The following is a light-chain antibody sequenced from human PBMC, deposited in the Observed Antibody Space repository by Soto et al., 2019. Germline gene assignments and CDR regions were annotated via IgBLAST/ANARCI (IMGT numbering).Light chain of an antibody. CDR2: SAS. J-gene: IGKJ1*01. Sequence: DIQMTQSPSSLSASVGDRVTITCRASQGIGSYLAWYQQKPGKVPKVLIYSASTLQSGVPSRFSGSGSGTDFTLTISSLQPEDVATYYCRKYDSAPETFGQGTKVEI. V-gene: IGKV1-27*01. CDR1: QGIGSY. CDR3: RKYDSAPET.